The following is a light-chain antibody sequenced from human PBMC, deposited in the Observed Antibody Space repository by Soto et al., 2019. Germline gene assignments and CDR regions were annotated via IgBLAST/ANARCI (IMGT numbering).Light chain of an antibody. CDR1: QSISRY. J-gene: IGKJ4*01. CDR3: QHRGNWPLT. Sequence: EIVLTQSPATLSLSPGERATLSCRASQSISRYLAWYQQKPGQAPRLLIYNASNRATGIPARFSGSGSGTDFTLTISSLEPEDFAVYYCQHRGNWPLTFGGGTKVEIK. CDR2: NAS. V-gene: IGKV3-11*01.